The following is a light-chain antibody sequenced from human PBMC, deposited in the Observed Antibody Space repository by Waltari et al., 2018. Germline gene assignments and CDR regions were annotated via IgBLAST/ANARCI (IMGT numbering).Light chain of an antibody. CDR1: RSNIGSTN. V-gene: IGLV1-44*01. CDR3: AAWDDSLNGLV. J-gene: IGLJ6*01. Sequence: QSVLTQPPSTSGTPGQRVPISCSGSRSNIGSTNVNWYHQVPGTAPKLLIYSRNQRPSGVPDRFSASKSGTSASLTISGLESEDEADYYCAAWDDSLNGLVFGSGTKVTVL. CDR2: SRN.